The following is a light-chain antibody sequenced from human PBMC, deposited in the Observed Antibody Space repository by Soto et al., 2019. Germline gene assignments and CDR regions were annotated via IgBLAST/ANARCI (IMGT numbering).Light chain of an antibody. CDR2: AAS. Sequence: DIQMTQSPSSLSASVGDSVTITCRASQSISSYLNWYQQKPGKAPKLLIFAASSLQSGVPSRFSGSGSGTDFTLTITSLQPEDIATYYCQLSYSTSLTFGGGTKVDIK. CDR1: QSISSY. CDR3: QLSYSTSLT. J-gene: IGKJ4*01. V-gene: IGKV1-39*01.